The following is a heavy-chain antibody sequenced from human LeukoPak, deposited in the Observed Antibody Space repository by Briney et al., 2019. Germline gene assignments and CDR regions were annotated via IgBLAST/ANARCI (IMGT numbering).Heavy chain of an antibody. CDR3: ARDRSELRYFDY. V-gene: IGHV3-33*01. Sequence: GRSLRLYCAASGFTFRNFGMHWVRQAPGKGLEWVAVIYYDGGNKYYIDSVKGRFTISRDNSKNTLYLQMNSLRAEDTAVYYCARDRSELRYFDYWGQGTLVTVSS. D-gene: IGHD1-14*01. CDR2: IYYDGGNK. CDR1: GFTFRNFG. J-gene: IGHJ4*02.